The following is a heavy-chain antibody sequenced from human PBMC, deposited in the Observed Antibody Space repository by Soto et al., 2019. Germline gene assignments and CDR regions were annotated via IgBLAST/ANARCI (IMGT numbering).Heavy chain of an antibody. CDR1: GGSINNYY. D-gene: IGHD6-19*01. Sequence: QVQLQESGPGLVKPSETLSLTCSVSGGSINNYYWSWIRQPPGKGLEWIGYIYSSGSTNYNPSLKSRVTISVDTSKNQFSLKLSSVTAADTAIYFCARGGESSGWYPGYYNFDYWGQGTLVTVSS. J-gene: IGHJ4*02. CDR3: ARGGESSGWYPGYYNFDY. V-gene: IGHV4-59*01. CDR2: IYSSGST.